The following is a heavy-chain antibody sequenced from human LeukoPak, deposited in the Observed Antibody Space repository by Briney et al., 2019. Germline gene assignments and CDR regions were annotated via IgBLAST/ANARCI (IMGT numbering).Heavy chain of an antibody. J-gene: IGHJ4*02. CDR2: ISGGGDNT. D-gene: IGHD6-19*01. Sequence: QTGGSLRLSCATSGFAFSSYWMSWVRQAPGKGLEWVSAISGGGDNTYYADSVKGRFTISRDNSKNTLYLQMNSLRAEDTAVYYCARDTTWDGGWYSYWGQGTLVTVSS. CDR3: ARDTTWDGGWYSY. V-gene: IGHV3-23*01. CDR1: GFAFSSYW.